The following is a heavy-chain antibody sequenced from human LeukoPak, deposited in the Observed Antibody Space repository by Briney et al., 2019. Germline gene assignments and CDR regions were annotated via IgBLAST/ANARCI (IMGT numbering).Heavy chain of an antibody. V-gene: IGHV3-7*01. D-gene: IGHD3-16*01. J-gene: IGHJ2*01. CDR3: AREAAWGNWYFDL. Sequence: GGSLRLSCAASGFTFSSYWMSWVRQAPGKGLEWVANIKQDGSEKYYVDSVKGRFTISRDNAKNSLYLQMNNLRYEDTALYYCAREAAWGNWYFDLWGRGTLVTVSS. CDR1: GFTFSSYW. CDR2: IKQDGSEK.